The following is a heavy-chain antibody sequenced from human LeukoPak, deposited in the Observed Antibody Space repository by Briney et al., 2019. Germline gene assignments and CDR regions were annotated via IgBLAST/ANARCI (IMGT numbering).Heavy chain of an antibody. J-gene: IGHJ5*02. Sequence: SETLSLTCTVSGDSISSESYFWSWIRQPAGKGLEWIGRIQSTGSTNYNPSLKSRVTISRDTSKNQFSLKVTSVTAADTAVYYCAKGAGPPWFDPWGQGTLVTVSS. CDR2: IQSTGST. CDR3: AKGAGPPWFDP. D-gene: IGHD6-19*01. CDR1: GDSISSESYF. V-gene: IGHV4-61*02.